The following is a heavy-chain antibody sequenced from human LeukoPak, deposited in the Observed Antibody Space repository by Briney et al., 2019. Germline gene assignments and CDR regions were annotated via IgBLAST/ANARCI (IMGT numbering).Heavy chain of an antibody. CDR1: GFTFSSYA. Sequence: GGSLRLSCAASGFTFSSYAMHWVRQAPGKGLEWVAVLSYDGSNKYYADSVKGRFTISRDNSKNTLYLQMNSLRAEDTAVYYCASHYSPIVVVPAAIDYWGQGTLVTVSS. D-gene: IGHD2-2*01. J-gene: IGHJ4*02. V-gene: IGHV3-30*01. CDR2: LSYDGSNK. CDR3: ASHYSPIVVVPAAIDY.